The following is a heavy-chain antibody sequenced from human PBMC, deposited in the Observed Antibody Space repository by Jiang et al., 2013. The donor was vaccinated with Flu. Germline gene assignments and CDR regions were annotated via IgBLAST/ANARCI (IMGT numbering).Heavy chain of an antibody. Sequence: VQLLESGGGLVKPGESLRLSCVASGFTFSNAWMNWVRQAPGKGLEWVDRSRRKIDGGTTDYAAPVKGKFTISRDDSKNTLYLQINGLEIEDTGVYYCTTGYDTAWHDHCWGQGTLVTVSS. V-gene: IGHV3-15*07. CDR3: TTGYDTAWHDHC. CDR1: GFTFSNAW. J-gene: IGHJ4*02. CDR2: SRRKIDGGTT. D-gene: IGHD2-21*02.